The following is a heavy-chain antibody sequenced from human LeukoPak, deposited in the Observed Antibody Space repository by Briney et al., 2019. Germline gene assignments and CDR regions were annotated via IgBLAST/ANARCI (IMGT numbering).Heavy chain of an antibody. V-gene: IGHV3-48*03. D-gene: IGHD2-21*01. CDR3: ARDFAQNWFDT. CDR2: ISKSGNNL. J-gene: IGHJ5*02. CDR1: GLTFSLYE. Sequence: GGSLRLSCVASGLTFSLYELIWVRKARGKGLGWVSCISKSGNNLHYADSVKGRFTISRDNAKNSLYLQMNSLRVEDTAVYYCARDFAQNWFDTWGQGTLVTVSA.